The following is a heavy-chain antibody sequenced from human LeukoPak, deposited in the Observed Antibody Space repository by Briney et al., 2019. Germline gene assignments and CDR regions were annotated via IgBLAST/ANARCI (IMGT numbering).Heavy chain of an antibody. J-gene: IGHJ4*02. Sequence: GGSLRLSCAASGFPLSSYSINWVRQAPGKGLEGVSYISSSGSAIYCVDSVKGRFTVSRDNAKTSLFLQMNSPRAEDTAVYYCVRVKGSYFDYWGQGALVTVSS. CDR3: VRVKGSYFDY. D-gene: IGHD2-15*01. CDR2: ISSSGSAI. CDR1: GFPLSSYS. V-gene: IGHV3-48*01.